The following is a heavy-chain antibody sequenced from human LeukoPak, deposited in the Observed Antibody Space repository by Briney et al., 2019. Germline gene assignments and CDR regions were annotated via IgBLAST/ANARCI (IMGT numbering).Heavy chain of an antibody. CDR1: GYSFTSYW. CDR2: IWPGDSDT. V-gene: IGHV5-51*01. CDR3: ARHPDALDF. Sequence: GESLKISCKGSGYSFTSYWLGWVRQMPGKGLEWMGIIWPGDSDTTYSPSFQGQVTISADKSINTAYLQWSSLKASDTAMYYCARHPDALDFWGQGTMVTVSS. J-gene: IGHJ3*01.